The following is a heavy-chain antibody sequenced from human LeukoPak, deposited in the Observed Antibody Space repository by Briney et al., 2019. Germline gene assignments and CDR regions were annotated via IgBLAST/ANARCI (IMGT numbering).Heavy chain of an antibody. CDR3: ARVSRGNSVGGDY. Sequence: PSETLSLTCTVSGGSISSGSYYWSWIRQPAGKGLEWIGRIYTSGSTNYNPSLKSRVTISLDTSKNQFSLKLSSVTAADTAMYYCARVSRGNSVGGDYWGQGTLVTVSS. CDR1: GGSISSGSYY. V-gene: IGHV4-61*02. J-gene: IGHJ4*02. D-gene: IGHD4-23*01. CDR2: IYTSGST.